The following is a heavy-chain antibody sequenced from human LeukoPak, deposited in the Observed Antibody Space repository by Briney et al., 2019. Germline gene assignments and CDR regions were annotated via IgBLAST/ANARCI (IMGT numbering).Heavy chain of an antibody. CDR1: GFTFSNYA. CDR2: ISGGGSST. D-gene: IGHD1-26*01. CDR3: ARRTLVGATEHFDF. V-gene: IGHV3-23*01. J-gene: IGHJ4*02. Sequence: GGSLRLSCAASGFTFSNYAMTWVRQAPGKGLEWGSGISGGGSSTDYADSVKGRFTISRENSKNTLYLQMNSLRAEDTAVYYCARRTLVGATEHFDFWGQGTLVAVSS.